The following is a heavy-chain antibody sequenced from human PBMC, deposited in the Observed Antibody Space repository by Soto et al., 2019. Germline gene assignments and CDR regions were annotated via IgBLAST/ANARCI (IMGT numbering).Heavy chain of an antibody. J-gene: IGHJ4*02. CDR3: ASRRGPYTDY. CDR1: GGSISSSSYY. V-gene: IGHV4-39*01. CDR2: IYYSGST. D-gene: IGHD1-1*01. Sequence: SETLSLTCTVSGGSISSSSYYWGWIRQPPGKGLEWIGSIYYSGSTYYNPSLKSRVTISVDTSKNQFSLKLSSVTAADTAVYYCASRRGPYTDYWGQGTLVTVSS.